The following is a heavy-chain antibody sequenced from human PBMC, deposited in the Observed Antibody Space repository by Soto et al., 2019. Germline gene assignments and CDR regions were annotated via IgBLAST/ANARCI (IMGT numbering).Heavy chain of an antibody. Sequence: ASVKVSCTASGYTFTSYDINWVRQATGQGLEWMGWMNPNSSNTGYAQKFQGRVTMTRNTSISTAYMELSSLRSEDTAVYYCARGATTVTTKKLDDYWGQGTLVTVSS. J-gene: IGHJ4*02. CDR3: ARGATTVTTKKLDDY. CDR2: MNPNSSNT. CDR1: GYTFTSYD. D-gene: IGHD4-17*01. V-gene: IGHV1-8*01.